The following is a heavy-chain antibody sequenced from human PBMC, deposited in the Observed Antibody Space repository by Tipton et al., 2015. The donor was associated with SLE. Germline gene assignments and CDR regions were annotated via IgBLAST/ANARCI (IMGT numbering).Heavy chain of an antibody. CDR3: AKDGTFTIFGVVITQYYMDV. CDR1: GLTFNTYA. Sequence: SLRLSCAASGLTFNTYAMSWIRQAPGKGLEWVAVISGSGGTTYYADSVKGRFTISRDNSRNTLYLQMNSLRAEDTAVYYCAKDGTFTIFGVVITQYYMDVWGKGTTVTISS. V-gene: IGHV3-23*01. D-gene: IGHD3-3*01. J-gene: IGHJ6*03. CDR2: ISGSGGTT.